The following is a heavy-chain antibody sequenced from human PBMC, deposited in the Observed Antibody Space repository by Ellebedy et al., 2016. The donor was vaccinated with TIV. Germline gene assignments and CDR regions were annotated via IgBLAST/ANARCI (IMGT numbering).Heavy chain of an antibody. CDR2: IRQEGDEI. D-gene: IGHD4-17*01. CDR3: ARRASYGDYAVQVNPWFDP. V-gene: IGHV3-7*01. Sequence: GESLKISCAASGFNFSSYWMTWVRQAPGKGLEWVAKIRQEGDEIYYVDSVKGRFTISRDNSKNSLYLQMHSLRVEDTAVYYCARRASYGDYAVQVNPWFDPWGQGTLVTVSS. J-gene: IGHJ5*02. CDR1: GFNFSSYW.